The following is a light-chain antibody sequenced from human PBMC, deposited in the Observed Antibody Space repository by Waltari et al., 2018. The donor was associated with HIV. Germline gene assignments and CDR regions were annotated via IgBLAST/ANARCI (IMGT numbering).Light chain of an antibody. Sequence: QSVLTQPPSVSGAPGQRVTISCTGSSSNIGAGSDVPRYQQVPGTAPKLLIYGNNNRPSGVPDRFSASKSGASPSLAITGLQAEDEADYYCQSYDSSLTGSVFGGGTKLTVL. CDR1: SSNIGAGSD. V-gene: IGLV1-40*01. CDR3: QSYDSSLTGSV. J-gene: IGLJ2*01. CDR2: GNN.